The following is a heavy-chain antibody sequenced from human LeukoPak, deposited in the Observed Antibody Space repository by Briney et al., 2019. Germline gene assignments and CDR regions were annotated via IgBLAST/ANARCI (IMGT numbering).Heavy chain of an antibody. V-gene: IGHV3-30*18. J-gene: IGHJ4*02. Sequence: GGSLRLSCAASGFTFSSYGMHWVRQAPGKGLEWVAVISYDGSNKYYADSVKGRFTISRDNSKNTLYLQMNSLRAEDTAVYFCVKGGTADRVGWTHWGQGSLVTVSS. CDR1: GFTFSSYG. D-gene: IGHD7-27*01. CDR2: ISYDGSNK. CDR3: VKGGTADRVGWTH.